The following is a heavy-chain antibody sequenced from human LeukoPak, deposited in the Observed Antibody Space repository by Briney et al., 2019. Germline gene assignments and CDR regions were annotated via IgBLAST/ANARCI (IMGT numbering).Heavy chain of an antibody. CDR1: GGSISSGGYY. V-gene: IGHV4-31*03. Sequence: SQTLSLTCTVSGGSISSGGYYWSWIRQHPGKGLEWIGYIYYSGSTYYNPSLKSRVTISVDTSKNQFSLKLSSVTAADTAVYYCARSSYGSGSSSFAYWGQGTLVTVSS. CDR2: IYYSGST. CDR3: ARSSYGSGSSSFAY. J-gene: IGHJ4*02. D-gene: IGHD3-10*01.